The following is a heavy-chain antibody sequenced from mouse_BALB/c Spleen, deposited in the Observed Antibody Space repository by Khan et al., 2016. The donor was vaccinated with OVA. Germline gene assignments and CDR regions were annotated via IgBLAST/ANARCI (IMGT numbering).Heavy chain of an antibody. CDR2: ISTGGHYT. CDR1: GFTFSSFA. CDR3: ARSVVDDYAMDY. J-gene: IGHJ4*01. D-gene: IGHD1-1*02. V-gene: IGHV5-9-3*01. Sequence: EVELVESGGGVVKPGGSLKLSCSASGFTFSSFAMSWVLQTPEKRLEWVTTISTGGHYTFYPDSVKGRFTISRDNARNTLYLQMSSLRSEDSAVYYCARSVVDDYAMDYWGQGTSVTVSS.